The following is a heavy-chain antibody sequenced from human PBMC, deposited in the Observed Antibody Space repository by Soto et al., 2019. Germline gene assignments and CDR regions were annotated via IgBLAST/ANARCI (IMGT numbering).Heavy chain of an antibody. CDR3: ARDRGWQTFDY. V-gene: IGHV3-7*03. J-gene: IGHJ4*02. D-gene: IGHD3-10*01. CDR2: IKVDGSEK. CDR1: GFTFGSYW. Sequence: GGSLRLSCASSGFTFGSYWLSLVRQAPGKQLERVANIKVDGSEKYYVDSVRGRFIISRDNAENSLYLQMNSLRAEDTAVYYCARDRGWQTFDYWGQGTLVTVSS.